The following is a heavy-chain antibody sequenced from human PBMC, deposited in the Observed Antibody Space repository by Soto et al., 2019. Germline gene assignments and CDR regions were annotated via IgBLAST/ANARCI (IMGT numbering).Heavy chain of an antibody. Sequence: QLQLQESGPGLVKPSETLSLTCTVSGGSISSSSYYWGWIRQPPGKGLEWIGSIYYSGSTYYNPSRKSRVTISVDTSKNQFSLKLSSVTAADTAVYYCARHDFWSYYFDYWGQGTLVTVSS. CDR1: GGSISSSSYY. V-gene: IGHV4-39*01. CDR2: IYYSGST. J-gene: IGHJ4*02. CDR3: ARHDFWSYYFDY. D-gene: IGHD3-3*01.